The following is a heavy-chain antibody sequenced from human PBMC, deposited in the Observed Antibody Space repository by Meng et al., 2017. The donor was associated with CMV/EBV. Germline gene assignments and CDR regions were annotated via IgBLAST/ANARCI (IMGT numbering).Heavy chain of an antibody. V-gene: IGHV4-39*07. CDR1: GGSISSSSHY. Sequence: SETLSLTCTVSGGSISSSSHYWGWIRQPPGKGLEWIGSIYYSGSTYYNPSLKSRVTISVDTSKNQFSLKLSSVTAADTAVYYCARVGRYCSSTSCYHTYYYYGMDVWGQGTTVTVSS. J-gene: IGHJ6*02. CDR3: ARVGRYCSSTSCYHTYYYYGMDV. CDR2: IYYSGST. D-gene: IGHD2-2*01.